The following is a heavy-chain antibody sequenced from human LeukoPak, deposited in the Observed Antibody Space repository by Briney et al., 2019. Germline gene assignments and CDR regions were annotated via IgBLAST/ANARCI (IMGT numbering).Heavy chain of an antibody. Sequence: GTSLRLSCAASGFNFSSYAMHWVCQAPGEGLEWVGLISYGGIDKSYADSVKGRFTISRDSSKRTLYLQMNSLRAEDTAMYYCARESWSDSVAFDIWGLGTMVIVSS. CDR3: ARESWSDSVAFDI. CDR1: GFNFSSYA. CDR2: ISYGGIDK. J-gene: IGHJ3*02. D-gene: IGHD3-3*01. V-gene: IGHV3-30*04.